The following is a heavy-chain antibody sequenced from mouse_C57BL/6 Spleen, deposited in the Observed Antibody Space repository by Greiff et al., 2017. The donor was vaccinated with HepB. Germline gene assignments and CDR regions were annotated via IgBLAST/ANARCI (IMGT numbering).Heavy chain of an antibody. Sequence: EVQGVESGGDLVKPGGSLKLSCAASGFTFSSYGMSWVRQTPDKRLEWVATISSGGSYTYYPDSVKGRFTISRDNAKNTLYLQMSSLKSEDTAMYYCASRTTVAPFDYWGQGTTLTVSS. CDR3: ASRTTVAPFDY. CDR2: ISSGGSYT. J-gene: IGHJ2*01. V-gene: IGHV5-6*01. CDR1: GFTFSSYG. D-gene: IGHD1-1*01.